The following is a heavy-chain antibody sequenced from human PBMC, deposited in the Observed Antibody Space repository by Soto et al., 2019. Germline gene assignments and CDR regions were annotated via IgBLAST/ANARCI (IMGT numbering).Heavy chain of an antibody. V-gene: IGHV1-69*02. CDR1: GGTFSSYT. D-gene: IGHD3-22*01. Sequence: QVQLVQSGAEVKKPGSSVKVSCKASGGTFSSYTISWVRQAPGQGLEWMGRIIPILGIANYAQKFQGRVTITEEKSTSTAYMELRSLRSDDTDVYYCAGKPYYYDSSGYYYWDWFDPWGQGTLDTVSS. CDR2: IIPILGIA. CDR3: AGKPYYYDSSGYYYWDWFDP. J-gene: IGHJ5*02.